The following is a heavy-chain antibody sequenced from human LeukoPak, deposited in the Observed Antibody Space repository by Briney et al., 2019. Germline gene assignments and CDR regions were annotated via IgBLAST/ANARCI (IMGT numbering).Heavy chain of an antibody. CDR1: GFTFSSCA. CDR3: AKDPTDFDSSGQTYFDY. J-gene: IGHJ4*02. V-gene: IGHV3-23*01. D-gene: IGHD3-22*01. Sequence: GGSLRLSCAASGFTFSSCAMNWVRQDPGKGLEWVSGISGSGGITHYADSVRGRFTISRDNSKNTLYLQMNSLRAEDTAVYYCAKDPTDFDSSGQTYFDYWGQGSLVTVSS. CDR2: ISGSGGIT.